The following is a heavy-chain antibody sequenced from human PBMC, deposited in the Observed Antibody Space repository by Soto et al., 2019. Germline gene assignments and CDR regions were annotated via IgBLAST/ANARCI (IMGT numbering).Heavy chain of an antibody. J-gene: IGHJ5*02. CDR2: IYYSGST. CDR3: ARHIRGVVTMNWFDP. D-gene: IGHD2-21*02. V-gene: IGHV4-39*01. CDR1: GGSISSSLNY. Sequence: QLQLQESGPGLVKPSETLSLTCTVSGGSISSSLNYWGWIRQPPGKGLEWIGSIYYSGSTYDNPSLKSRVTMSVDTSKNQFSLKLSSVTAADTAVYYCARHIRGVVTMNWFDPWGQGTLVTVSS.